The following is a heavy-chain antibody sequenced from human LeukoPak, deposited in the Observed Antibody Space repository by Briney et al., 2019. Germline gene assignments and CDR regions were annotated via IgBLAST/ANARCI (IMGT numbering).Heavy chain of an antibody. CDR1: GFTFSSYG. D-gene: IGHD5-18*01. J-gene: IGHJ4*02. V-gene: IGHV3-33*01. CDR2: IWYDGSNK. CDR3: ARGPGYSYGSGFDY. Sequence: GGSLRLSCAASGFTFSSYGMHWVRQAPGKGLEWVAVIWYDGSNKYYADSVKGRFTISRDNFKNTLYLQMNSLRAEDTAVYYCARGPGYSYGSGFDYWGQGTLVTVSS.